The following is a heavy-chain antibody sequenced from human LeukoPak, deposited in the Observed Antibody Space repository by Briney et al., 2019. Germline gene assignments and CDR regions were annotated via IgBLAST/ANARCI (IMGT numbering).Heavy chain of an antibody. CDR2: INPNSGGT. V-gene: IGHV1-2*02. J-gene: IGHJ6*02. CDR3: ATCSTSCSQIYYYYYYDMDV. CDR1: GYTFTGYY. Sequence: GASVKVSCKASGYTFTGYYMHWVRQAPGQGLEWMGWINPNSGGTNYAQKFQGRVTMTRDTSISTAYMELSRLRSDDTAVYYCATCSTSCSQIYYYYYYDMDVWGQGTTVTVSS. D-gene: IGHD2-2*01.